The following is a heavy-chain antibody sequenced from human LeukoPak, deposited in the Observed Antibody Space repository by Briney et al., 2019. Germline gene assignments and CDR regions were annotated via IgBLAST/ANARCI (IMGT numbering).Heavy chain of an antibody. J-gene: IGHJ3*01. D-gene: IGHD5-12*01. Sequence: SETLSLTCTVSGDSVSGHYWSWIRRTPGKGLEWIGYFSYSGGTNYHPSLKRRVTISLDTSKNQFSLKLSSPAAADPAVYYCARAPMAITTSAFPDAFDFWGQGTMVTVSS. V-gene: IGHV4-59*02. CDR3: ARAPMAITTSAFPDAFDF. CDR1: GDSVSGHY. CDR2: FSYSGGT.